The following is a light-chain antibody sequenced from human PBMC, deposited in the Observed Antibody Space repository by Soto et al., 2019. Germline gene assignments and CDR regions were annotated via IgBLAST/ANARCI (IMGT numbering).Light chain of an antibody. CDR2: EAS. J-gene: IGKJ1*01. V-gene: IGKV1-5*03. Sequence: DIQMTQSPSTLSASVGDRATITCRASQGIRYWLAWFQQKPGKAPRLLIYEASRLESGVPSRISGSGSGTEFTLTISSLQRDDFATYYCQQYTNYPWTFGQGTKVDIK. CDR3: QQYTNYPWT. CDR1: QGIRYW.